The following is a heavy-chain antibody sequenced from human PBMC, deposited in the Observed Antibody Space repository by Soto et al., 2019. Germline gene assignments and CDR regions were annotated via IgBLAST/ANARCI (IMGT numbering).Heavy chain of an antibody. D-gene: IGHD2-2*01. J-gene: IGHJ4*02. CDR3: ARYFYGCVSTSCQVDY. CDR2: ISSSSSTI. CDR1: GFTFSSYS. Sequence: TGGSLRLSCAASGFTFSSYSMNWVRQAPGKGLEWLSYISSSSSTIYYADSLKGRFTISRDNAKNSLYLQMNSLRNEDTAVYYCARYFYGCVSTSCQVDYWGQGTLVTVSS. V-gene: IGHV3-48*02.